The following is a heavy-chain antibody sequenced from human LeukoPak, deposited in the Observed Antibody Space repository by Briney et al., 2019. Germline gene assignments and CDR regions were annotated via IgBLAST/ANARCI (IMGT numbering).Heavy chain of an antibody. V-gene: IGHV3-23*01. CDR3: AKYLAGSGLYYFDY. Sequence: GGSLRLSCAASGFTFSSYAMSWVRQAPGKGLEWGSAIRGSGGSTYYADSVKGRFTISRDNSKNTLYLQMNSLRAEDTAVHYCAKYLAGSGLYYFDYWGQGTLVTVSS. CDR2: IRGSGGST. D-gene: IGHD3-10*01. CDR1: GFTFSSYA. J-gene: IGHJ4*02.